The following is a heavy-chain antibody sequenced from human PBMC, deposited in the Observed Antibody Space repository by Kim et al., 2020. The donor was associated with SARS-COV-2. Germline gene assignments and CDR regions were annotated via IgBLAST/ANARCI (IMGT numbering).Heavy chain of an antibody. CDR2: IGKDGNEK. CDR1: GLNFRNYW. J-gene: IGHJ4*02. V-gene: IGHV3-7*05. Sequence: GGSLRLSCVVSGLNFRNYWMGWVRQAPGKGLEWVGNIGKDGNEKSYVDSVKGRFTISRGNAGGALFLQMNSLRVEDTAMYYCATGGGTYDFWGQGTPVTVS. D-gene: IGHD3-16*01. CDR3: ATGGGTYDF.